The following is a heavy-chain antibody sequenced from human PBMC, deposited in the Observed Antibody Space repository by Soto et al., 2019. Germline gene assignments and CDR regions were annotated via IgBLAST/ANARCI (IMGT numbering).Heavy chain of an antibody. Sequence: QVQLVQSGAEVEEPGASVKVSCKASGYTFTGYYIHWVRQAPGQGLEWMGWINPNSGVTLYAQKFQGRVTMTTDTSISTAYMELSRLESNDTAIYYCAKDWQYGDYGYYFDYWGQGTLVTVSS. V-gene: IGHV1-2*02. CDR3: AKDWQYGDYGYYFDY. J-gene: IGHJ4*02. CDR2: INPNSGVT. CDR1: GYTFTGYY. D-gene: IGHD2-21*01.